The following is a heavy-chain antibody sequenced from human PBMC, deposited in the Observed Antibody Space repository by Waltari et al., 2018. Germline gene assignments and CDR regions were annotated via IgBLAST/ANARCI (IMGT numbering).Heavy chain of an antibody. Sequence: EGQLVESGGGLVQPGGSLRLLWSGSVLTFTNHWMSWGRQAPGKGPEWVASIKQDGSEKYYVDTMKGRFTISRDNAKNALSLQMDSLRAEDTAVYFCARGVTTVEYWGQGTLVTGSS. CDR3: ARGVTTVEY. D-gene: IGHD2-21*02. J-gene: IGHJ4*02. CDR1: VLTFTNHW. CDR2: IKQDGSEK. V-gene: IGHV3-7*04.